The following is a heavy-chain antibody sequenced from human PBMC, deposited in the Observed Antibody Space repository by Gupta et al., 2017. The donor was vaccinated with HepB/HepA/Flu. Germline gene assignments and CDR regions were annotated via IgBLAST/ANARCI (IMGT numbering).Heavy chain of an antibody. D-gene: IGHD2-2*01. V-gene: IGHV3-7*01. CDR2: IKQDGSEK. CDR1: GFTFSSYW. CDR3: ARVLLPAANIHFVY. Sequence: EVQLVESGGGLVQPGGSLRLSCAASGFTFSSYWMSWVREAPGKGLEWVANIKQDGSEKYYVDSVKGRFTISRDNAKNSLYLQMNSLRAEDTAVYYCARVLLPAANIHFVYWGQGTLVTVSS. J-gene: IGHJ4*02.